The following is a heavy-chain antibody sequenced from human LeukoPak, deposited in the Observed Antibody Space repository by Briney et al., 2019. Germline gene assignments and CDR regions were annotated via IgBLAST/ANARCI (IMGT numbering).Heavy chain of an antibody. CDR3: ARYWSDGDY. V-gene: IGHV1-2*02. CDR1: GYTFTGYF. D-gene: IGHD3-3*01. CDR2: INPNSGGT. Sequence: ASVKVSFKASGYTFTGYFLHWVRQAPGQGLEWMGWINPNSGGTNFAQQFQGRVTMTRDTSISTAYMELSRLRSDDTAVYYCARYWSDGDYWGQGTLVTVSS. J-gene: IGHJ4*02.